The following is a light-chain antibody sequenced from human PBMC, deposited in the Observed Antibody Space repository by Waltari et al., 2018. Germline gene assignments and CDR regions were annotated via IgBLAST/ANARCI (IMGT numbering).Light chain of an antibody. CDR1: QSINIY. Sequence: DIQMTQSPSSLSASVGDSVPITCRTSQSINIYLHWYQQKPGKAPKLLIYAASTLQSGVPSRFSGSGSGTDFTLTIDSLQPEDFATYYCQQSYSNPITCGQGTRLEIK. CDR3: QQSYSNPIT. V-gene: IGKV1-39*01. CDR2: AAS. J-gene: IGKJ5*01.